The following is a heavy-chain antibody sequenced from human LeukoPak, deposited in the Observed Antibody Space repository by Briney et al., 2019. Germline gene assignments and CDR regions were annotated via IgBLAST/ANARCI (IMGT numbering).Heavy chain of an antibody. V-gene: IGHV4-34*01. Sequence: TSETLSLTCAVYGGSFSGYYWSWIRQPPGKGLEWIGEINHSGSTNYNPSLKSRVTISVDMSKNQFSLKLNSVTAADTAVYYCARDRNRYYDFWSGRNWFDPWGQGTLVTVSS. CDR3: ARDRNRYYDFWSGRNWFDP. J-gene: IGHJ5*02. CDR1: GGSFSGYY. CDR2: INHSGST. D-gene: IGHD3-3*01.